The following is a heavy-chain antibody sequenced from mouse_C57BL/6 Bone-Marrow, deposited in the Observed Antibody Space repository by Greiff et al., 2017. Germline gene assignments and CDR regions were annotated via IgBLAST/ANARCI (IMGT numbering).Heavy chain of an antibody. D-gene: IGHD2-5*01. CDR2: ISSGGSYT. Sequence: EVQRVESGGDLVKPGGSLKLSCAASGFTFSSYGMSLVRQTPDKRLEWVATISSGGSYTYYPDSVKGRFTISRDNAKNTLYLQMSSLKSEDTAMYYCARQAYYSNYVAYWGQGTLVTVSA. J-gene: IGHJ3*01. CDR1: GFTFSSYG. V-gene: IGHV5-6*01. CDR3: ARQAYYSNYVAY.